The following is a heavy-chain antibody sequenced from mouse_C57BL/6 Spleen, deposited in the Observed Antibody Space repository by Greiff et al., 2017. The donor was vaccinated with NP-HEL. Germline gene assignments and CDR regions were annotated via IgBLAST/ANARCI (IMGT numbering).Heavy chain of an antibody. V-gene: IGHV1-55*01. D-gene: IGHD1-1*01. J-gene: IGHJ4*01. CDR1: GYTFTSYW. Sequence: QVQLKQPGAELVKPGASVKMSCKASGYTFTSYWITWVKQRPGQGLEWIGDIYPGSGSTNYNEKFKSKATLTVDTSSSTAYMQLSSLTSEDSAVYYCARRDYSYYAMDYWGQGTSVTVSS. CDR2: IYPGSGST. CDR3: ARRDYSYYAMDY.